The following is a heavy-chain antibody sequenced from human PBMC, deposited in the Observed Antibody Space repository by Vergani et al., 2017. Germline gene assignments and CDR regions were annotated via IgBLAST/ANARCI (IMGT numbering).Heavy chain of an antibody. CDR3: ARGVFDDSTGYYPGYFDY. V-gene: IGHV3-11*01. CDR1: GFTFSDYY. J-gene: IGHJ4*02. Sequence: QVQLVESGGGLVKPGGSLRLSCAASGFTFSDYYMSWIRQAPGKGLEWVSYISSSGSTIYYADHVKGRFNIARDNAKNALYLQMNSLRAEDTAVYYCARGVFDDSTGYYPGYFDYWGQGTLVTVSS. D-gene: IGHD3-22*01. CDR2: ISSSGSTI.